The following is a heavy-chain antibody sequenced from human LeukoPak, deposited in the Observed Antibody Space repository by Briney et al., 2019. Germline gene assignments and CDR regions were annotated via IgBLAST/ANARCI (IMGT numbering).Heavy chain of an antibody. D-gene: IGHD2-21*02. V-gene: IGHV3-66*01. Sequence: GGSLRLSCAATGFTVSSNYMSWVRQAPGKGLEWVSVIYRDGSTYSADSVKDRFSISRDNSKNTLHLQMNSLRAEDTAVYYCARGGGAYCGGDCYRNFDYWGQGTLVTVSS. CDR2: IYRDGST. J-gene: IGHJ4*02. CDR1: GFTVSSNY. CDR3: ARGGGAYCGGDCYRNFDY.